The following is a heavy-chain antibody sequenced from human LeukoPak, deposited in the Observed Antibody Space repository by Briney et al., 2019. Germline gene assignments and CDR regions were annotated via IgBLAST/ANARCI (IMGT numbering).Heavy chain of an antibody. Sequence: PGGSLRLFCAASGFTFSSYSMNWVRQAPGKGLEWVSSISSSSSYIYYADSVKGRFTISRDNAKNSLYLQMNSLRAEDTAVYYCARGSIRGLPPIDYWGQGTLVAVSS. J-gene: IGHJ4*02. V-gene: IGHV3-21*01. D-gene: IGHD5/OR15-5a*01. CDR2: ISSSSSYI. CDR1: GFTFSSYS. CDR3: ARGSIRGLPPIDY.